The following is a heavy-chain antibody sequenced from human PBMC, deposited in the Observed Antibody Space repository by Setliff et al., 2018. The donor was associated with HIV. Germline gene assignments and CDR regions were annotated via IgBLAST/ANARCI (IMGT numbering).Heavy chain of an antibody. V-gene: IGHV1-69-2*01. D-gene: IGHD1-20*01. CDR2: IDPDRGDT. CDR3: ARDQRAYNWNDAVFYYYGLDV. Sequence: ASVKVSCKVSGYTFPDYYIQWIRQAPGKGLEWMGLIDPDRGDTVYAEKFQDRVTITADESTSTAYMELSSLRSEDTAVYYCARDQRAYNWNDAVFYYYGLDVWGQGTTVTVSS. J-gene: IGHJ6*02. CDR1: GYTFPDYY.